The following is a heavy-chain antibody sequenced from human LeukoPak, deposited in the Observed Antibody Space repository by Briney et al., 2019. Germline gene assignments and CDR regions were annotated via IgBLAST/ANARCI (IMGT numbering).Heavy chain of an antibody. CDR1: GFTFSNYA. CDR2: INPRGDST. V-gene: IGHV3-23*01. D-gene: IGHD6-19*01. J-gene: IGHJ4*02. CDR3: AKAVSHSYFDF. Sequence: GGSLRLSCAASGFTFSNYAMNWVRQAPGRGLEWVSGINPRGDSTYYADSVKGRFTISRDNSKNTLYLQMNSLRAEDTALYFCAKAVSHSYFDFWGQGTLVTVSA.